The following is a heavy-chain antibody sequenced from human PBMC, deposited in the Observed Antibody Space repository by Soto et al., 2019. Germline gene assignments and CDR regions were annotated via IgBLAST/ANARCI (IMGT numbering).Heavy chain of an antibody. V-gene: IGHV4-30-2*01. CDR1: GGSISSGGYS. D-gene: IGHD3-10*01. J-gene: IGHJ2*01. CDR2: IYHSGYT. CDR3: AREVPSRYFDL. Sequence: KLSETLSLTCAVSGGSISSGGYSWNWIRQPPGKGLEWIGYIYHSGYTYYTPSLKSRVTISVDKSKNQFSLNLNSVTAADTAVYYCAREVPSRYFDLWGRGTPVTVSS.